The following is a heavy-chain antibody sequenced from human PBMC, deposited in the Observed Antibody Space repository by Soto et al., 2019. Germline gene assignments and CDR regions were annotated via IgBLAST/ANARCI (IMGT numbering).Heavy chain of an antibody. J-gene: IGHJ4*02. CDR1: GGTFSSYV. CDR2: IIPIFGTA. D-gene: IGHD5-12*01. V-gene: IGHV1-69*12. CDR3: ARGNAWDWDIKAPFDY. Sequence: QVQLVQSGAEVKKPGSSVKVSCKASGGTFSSYVISWVRQAPGQGLEWMGGIIPIFGTANYAQKFQGRVTITADESTSTAYMELSSLRSEDTAVYYCARGNAWDWDIKAPFDYWGQGTLVTVSS.